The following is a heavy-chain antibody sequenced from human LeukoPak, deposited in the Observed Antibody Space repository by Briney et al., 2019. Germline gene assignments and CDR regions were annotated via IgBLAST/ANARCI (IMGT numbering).Heavy chain of an antibody. CDR1: GGSISSSSYY. Sequence: SETLSLTCTVSGGSISSSSYYWGWIRQPPGKGLEWIGSIYYSGSTYYNPSLKSRVTISVDTSKSQFSLKLSSVTAADTAVYYCARARAKYYYDPYYFDYWGQGTLVTVSS. CDR3: ARARAKYYYDPYYFDY. D-gene: IGHD3-22*01. CDR2: IYYSGST. J-gene: IGHJ4*02. V-gene: IGHV4-39*07.